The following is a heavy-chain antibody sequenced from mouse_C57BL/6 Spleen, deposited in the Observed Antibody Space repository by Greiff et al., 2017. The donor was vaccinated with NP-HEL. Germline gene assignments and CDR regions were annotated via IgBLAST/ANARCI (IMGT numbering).Heavy chain of an antibody. CDR3: THYYGSSYWYFDV. D-gene: IGHD1-1*01. CDR2: IDPEDGDT. V-gene: IGHV14-1*01. CDR1: GFNIKDYY. J-gene: IGHJ1*03. Sequence: VTLKESGAELVRPGASVKLSCTASGFNIKDYYMHWVKQRPEQGLEWIGRIDPEDGDTEYAPKFQGKATMTADTSSNTAYLQLSSLTSEDTAVYYCTHYYGSSYWYFDVWGTGTTVTVSS.